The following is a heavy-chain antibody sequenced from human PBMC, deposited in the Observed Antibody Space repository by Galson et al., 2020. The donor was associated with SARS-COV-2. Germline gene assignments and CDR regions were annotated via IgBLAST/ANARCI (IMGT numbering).Heavy chain of an antibody. V-gene: IGHV2-70*11. J-gene: IGHJ6*02. Sequence: ESGPTLVKPTQTLTLTYTFSGFSLSTSGMCVSWIRQPPGKALEWLARIDWDDDKYYSTSLKTRLTISKDTSKNQVVLTMTNMDPVDTATYYCARLNVPPYRGSYYYDGMDVWGQGSTVTVSS. CDR1: GFSLSTSGMC. CDR2: IDWDDDK. CDR3: ARLNVPPYRGSYYYDGMDV. D-gene: IGHD1-26*01.